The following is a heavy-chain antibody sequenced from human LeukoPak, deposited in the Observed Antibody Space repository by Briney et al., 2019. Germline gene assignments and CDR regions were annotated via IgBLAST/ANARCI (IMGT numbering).Heavy chain of an antibody. CDR3: ARDMGYTTGWYYFDY. CDR1: GYTFTSHH. Sequence: ASVKVSCKTSGYTFTSHHMHWVRQASGQGLEWMGIINPNTDNRDYAQRFQGRVTMTRDTSTRTVHMELSDLRSEDTAVYYCARDMGYTTGWYYFDYWGQGTLVTVSS. V-gene: IGHV1-46*01. J-gene: IGHJ4*02. CDR2: INPNTDNR. D-gene: IGHD6-19*01.